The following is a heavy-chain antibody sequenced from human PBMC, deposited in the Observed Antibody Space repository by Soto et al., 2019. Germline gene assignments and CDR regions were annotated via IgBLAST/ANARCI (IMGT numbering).Heavy chain of an antibody. CDR1: GYTFTGYY. D-gene: IGHD2-15*01. Sequence: ASVKVSCKASGYTFTGYYMHWVRQAPGQGLEWMGWINPNSGGTNYAQKFQGWVTMTRDTSISTAYMELSRLRSDDTAVYYCARGTVVAATHDAFDIWGQGTMVTVSS. J-gene: IGHJ3*02. CDR2: INPNSGGT. CDR3: ARGTVVAATHDAFDI. V-gene: IGHV1-2*04.